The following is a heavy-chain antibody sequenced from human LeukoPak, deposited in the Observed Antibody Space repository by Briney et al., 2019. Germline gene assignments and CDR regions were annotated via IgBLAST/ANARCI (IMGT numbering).Heavy chain of an antibody. D-gene: IGHD3-22*01. CDR3: ARGYDSSGFDY. J-gene: IGHJ4*02. CDR1: GFTFDDYG. CDR2: INWNGGST. Sequence: GGSLRLSCAASGFTFDDYGMSWGRQAPGKGLEWVSGINWNGGSTGYAGSVKGRFTISRDNAKNSLYLQMNSLRAEDTALYYCARGYDSSGFDYWGQGTLVTVSS. V-gene: IGHV3-20*04.